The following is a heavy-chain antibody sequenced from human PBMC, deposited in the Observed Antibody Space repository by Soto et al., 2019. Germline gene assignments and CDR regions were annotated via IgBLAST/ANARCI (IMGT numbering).Heavy chain of an antibody. Sequence: GGSLRLSCSASGFTFSSYAMHWVRQAPGKGLEYVSAISSNGGSTYYADSVKGRFTISRDNSKNTLYLQMSSLRAENTAVYYCVKDQGLGVSDAFDIWGQGTMVTVSS. CDR2: ISSNGGST. J-gene: IGHJ3*02. V-gene: IGHV3-64D*06. CDR3: VKDQGLGVSDAFDI. CDR1: GFTFSSYA. D-gene: IGHD3-22*01.